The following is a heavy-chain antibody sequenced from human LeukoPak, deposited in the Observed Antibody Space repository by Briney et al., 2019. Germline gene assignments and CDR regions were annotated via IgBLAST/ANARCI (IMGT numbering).Heavy chain of an antibody. CDR3: AKEIFFGELLFIDY. CDR2: SASGGGA. D-gene: IGHD3-10*01. Sequence: GGSLRLSCTASEFIFSNAWMSWVRQAPGKGLEWVAASASGGGAHYAGSVRGRFTISRDNSKNTVYLQMNSLRAEDTAVYFCAKEIFFGELLFIDYWGQGTLVTVSS. V-gene: IGHV3-23*01. CDR1: EFIFSNAW. J-gene: IGHJ4*02.